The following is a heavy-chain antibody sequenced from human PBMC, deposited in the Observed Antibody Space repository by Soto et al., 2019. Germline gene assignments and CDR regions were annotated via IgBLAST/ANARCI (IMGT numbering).Heavy chain of an antibody. D-gene: IGHD2-21*01. J-gene: IGHJ6*02. CDR2: INPSSGNT. CDR3: AREGIRFSGVIVCYGMDV. Sequence: QVQLVQSGAEVKKPGASVKVSCKASGYSFTSHDINWVRQAPGQGLEWMGWINPSSGNTGYAQRFLGRLTMTTDTSTSTAYMELSGLKSEDTAIYYCAREGIRFSGVIVCYGMDVWGQGTTVTVPS. V-gene: IGHV1-8*01. CDR1: GYSFTSHD.